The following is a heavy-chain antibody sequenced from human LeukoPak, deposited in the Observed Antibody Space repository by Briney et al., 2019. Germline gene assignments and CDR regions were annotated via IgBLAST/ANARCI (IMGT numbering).Heavy chain of an antibody. CDR3: ARDRNLVVTAIGWFDP. CDR2: ISSRGSTI. J-gene: IGHJ5*02. V-gene: IGHV3-48*03. D-gene: IGHD2-21*02. Sequence: GGSLRLSCAASGFTFSSYEMNWVRQAPGKGLEWVSYISSRGSTIYYADSVKGRFTISRDNAKNSLYLQMNSLRAEDTAVYYCARDRNLVVTAIGWFDPWGQGTLVTVSS. CDR1: GFTFSSYE.